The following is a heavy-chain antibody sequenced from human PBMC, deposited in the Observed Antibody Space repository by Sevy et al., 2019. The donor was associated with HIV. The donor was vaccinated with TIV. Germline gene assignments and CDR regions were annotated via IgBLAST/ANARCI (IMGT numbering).Heavy chain of an antibody. D-gene: IGHD6-13*01. J-gene: IGHJ4*02. CDR3: AIERRRIAAAGTHYFDY. Sequence: ASVNVSCKVSGYTLTELSMHWVRQAPGKGLEWMGGFDPEDGETIYAQKFQDRVTMTEDTSTDTAYMELSSLRSEDTAVYYCAIERRRIAAAGTHYFDYWGQGTLVTVSS. V-gene: IGHV1-24*01. CDR2: FDPEDGET. CDR1: GYTLTELS.